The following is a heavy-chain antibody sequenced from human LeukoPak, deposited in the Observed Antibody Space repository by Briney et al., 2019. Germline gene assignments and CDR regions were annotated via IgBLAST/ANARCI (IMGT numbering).Heavy chain of an antibody. D-gene: IGHD3-3*01. J-gene: IGHJ5*02. V-gene: IGHV1-18*01. CDR3: ARVDFWSGYLGGWFDP. CDR1: GYTFTSYG. CDR2: ISAYNGNT. Sequence: ASVKVSCKASGYTFTSYGISWVRQAPGQGLEWMGWISAYNGNTNYAQKLQGRVTMTTDTSTSTAYMELRSLRSDDTAVYYCARVDFWSGYLGGWFDPWGQGTLVTVSS.